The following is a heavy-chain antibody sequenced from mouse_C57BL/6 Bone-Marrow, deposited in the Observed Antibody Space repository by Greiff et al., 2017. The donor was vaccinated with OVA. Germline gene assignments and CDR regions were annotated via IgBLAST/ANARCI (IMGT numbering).Heavy chain of an antibody. D-gene: IGHD1-1*01. CDR1: GYTFTSYG. CDR2: IYPRSGYT. CDR3: ARDYYGSSYTWFAY. V-gene: IGHV1-81*01. Sequence: QVQLKESGAELARPGASVKLSCKASGYTFTSYGISWVKQRTGQGLEWIGEIYPRSGYTYYNEKFKGKATLTADKSSSTAYMELRSLTSDDSAVYFCARDYYGSSYTWFAYWGQGTLVTVSA. J-gene: IGHJ3*01.